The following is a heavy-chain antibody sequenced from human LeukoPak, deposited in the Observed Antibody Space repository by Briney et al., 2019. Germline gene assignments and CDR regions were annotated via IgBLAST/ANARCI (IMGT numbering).Heavy chain of an antibody. V-gene: IGHV3-11*04. D-gene: IGHD2-15*01. CDR2: ISNSGTTK. Sequence: PGGSLRLSCAASGFTFSNYYTSWIRQAPGKGLEWVSYISNSGTTKYYADSVKGRFTISRDNAKDSLFLQMNSLRAEDTAVYYCAREGVVVRYWGQGTLVTVSS. J-gene: IGHJ4*02. CDR3: AREGVVVRY. CDR1: GFTFSNYY.